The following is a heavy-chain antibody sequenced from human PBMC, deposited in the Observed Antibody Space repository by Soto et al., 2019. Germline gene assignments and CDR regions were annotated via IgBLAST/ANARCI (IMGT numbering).Heavy chain of an antibody. V-gene: IGHV3-72*01. CDR1: GFSFSDHY. J-gene: IGHJ6*02. D-gene: IGHD6-19*01. Sequence: EVQLVESGGDLVQPGGSLRLSCAASGFSFSDHYMDWVRQAPGKGLEWVGRTRNKANSYTTEYAASVKGRFTISRDDSKTSLYLRMKSLKTEETAVYYCAIVQGIAVAGYYYYYGMDVWGQGTTVTVSS. CDR3: AIVQGIAVAGYYYYYGMDV. CDR2: TRNKANSYTT.